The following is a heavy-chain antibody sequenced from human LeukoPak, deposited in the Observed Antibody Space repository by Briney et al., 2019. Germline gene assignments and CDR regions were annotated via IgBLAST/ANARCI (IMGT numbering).Heavy chain of an antibody. CDR1: GDSISGSNW. D-gene: IGHD5-18*01. Sequence: SGTLSLTCDVSGDSISGSNWWNWVRQPPGKGLEWIGGIYHSGSTNYNPSLKRRVTMSVDKSKNQFSLKLSSVTAADTAVFYCVRRRYNYGFNSWGQGTLVTVSS. CDR2: IYHSGST. J-gene: IGHJ4*02. V-gene: IGHV4-4*02. CDR3: VRRRYNYGFNS.